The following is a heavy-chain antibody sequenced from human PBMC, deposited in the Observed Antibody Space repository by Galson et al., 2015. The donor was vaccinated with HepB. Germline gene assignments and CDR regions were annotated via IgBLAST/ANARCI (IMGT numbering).Heavy chain of an antibody. CDR1: GFTFSSYA. CDR3: AKDLSFQLVVAAAAFDI. V-gene: IGHV3-23*01. J-gene: IGHJ3*02. D-gene: IGHD2-15*01. CDR2: ISGSGGST. Sequence: SLRLSCAASGFTFSSYAMSWVRQAPGKGLEWVSAISGSGGSTYYADSVKGRSTISRDNSKNTLYLQMNSLRAEDTAVYYCAKDLSFQLVVAAAAFDIWGQGTMVTVSS.